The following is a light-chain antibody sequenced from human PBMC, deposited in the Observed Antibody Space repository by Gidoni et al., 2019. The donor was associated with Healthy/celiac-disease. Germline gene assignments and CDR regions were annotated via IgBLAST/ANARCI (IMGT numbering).Light chain of an antibody. CDR2: DVS. J-gene: IGLJ2*01. CDR1: SSDVGGYNY. CDR3: CPYAGSYTFVV. Sequence: QSALTQPRSVSGSPGESVNISCTGTSSDVGGYNYVSWYHPHPGNAPKLMIYDVSKRPSGVPARFSGSTSGNTASLTISWLQAEDEADYYCCPYAGSYTFVVFGGGTKLTVL. V-gene: IGLV2-11*01.